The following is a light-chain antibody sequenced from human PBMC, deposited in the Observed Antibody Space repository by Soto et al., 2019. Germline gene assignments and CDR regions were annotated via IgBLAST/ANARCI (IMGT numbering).Light chain of an antibody. CDR1: QSVSSD. CDR3: QQYNDWPGT. J-gene: IGKJ1*01. Sequence: EIVMTQSPATLSVSPGERATLSCRASQSVSSDLAWYQQTPDQAPRLLMYGASTRATGIPARFSGSGSGTEFTLTISSLQSEDFAVYYCQQYNDWPGTFGQGTKVEIK. CDR2: GAS. V-gene: IGKV3-15*01.